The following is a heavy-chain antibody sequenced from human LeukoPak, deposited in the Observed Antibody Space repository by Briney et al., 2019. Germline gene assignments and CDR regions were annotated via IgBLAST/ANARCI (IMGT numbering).Heavy chain of an antibody. Sequence: GGSLRLSCAASGFTFSSYAMHWVRQAPGKGLEWVAFIRYDGSNKYYADSVKGRFTISRDNSKNTLYLQMNSLRAEDTAVYYCAKTGSGSYYQPMDVWGKGTTVTISS. CDR2: IRYDGSNK. D-gene: IGHD3-10*01. J-gene: IGHJ6*03. CDR1: GFTFSSYA. V-gene: IGHV3-30*02. CDR3: AKTGSGSYYQPMDV.